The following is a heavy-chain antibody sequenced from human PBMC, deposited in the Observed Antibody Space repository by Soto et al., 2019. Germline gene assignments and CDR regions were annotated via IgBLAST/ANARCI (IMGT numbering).Heavy chain of an antibody. CDR3: ARSSLYDSSGYKRYYFDY. J-gene: IGHJ4*02. CDR1: GGTFSSYA. V-gene: IGHV1-69*01. Sequence: QVQLVQSGAEVKKPGSSVKVSCKASGGTFSSYAISWVRQAPGQGLEWMGGIIPIFGTANYAQKFQGRVTITADESTSTAYMEPSSLRSEDTAVYYCARSSLYDSSGYKRYYFDYWGQGTLVTVSS. D-gene: IGHD3-22*01. CDR2: IIPIFGTA.